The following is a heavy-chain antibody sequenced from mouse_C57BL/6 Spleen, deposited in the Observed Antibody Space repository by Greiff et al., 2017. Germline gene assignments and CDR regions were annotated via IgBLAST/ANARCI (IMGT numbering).Heavy chain of an antibody. CDR2: IDPETGGT. D-gene: IGHD2-4*01. J-gene: IGHJ1*03. Sequence: QVQLKQSGAELVRPGASVTLSCKASGYTFTDYEMHWVKQTPVHGLEWIGAIDPETGGTAYNQKFKGKAILTADKSSSTAYMELRSLTSEDSAVYYGTRSTYYDYDPWYCEVWGTGTTVTVSS. CDR3: TRSTYYDYDPWYCEV. CDR1: GYTFTDYE. V-gene: IGHV1-15*01.